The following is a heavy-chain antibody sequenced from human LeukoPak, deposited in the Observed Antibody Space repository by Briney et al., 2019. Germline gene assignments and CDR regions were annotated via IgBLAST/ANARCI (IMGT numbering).Heavy chain of an antibody. Sequence: QASETLSLTCTVSGGSISSYYWSWIRQPPGKGLEWIGYIYYSGSTNYNPSLKSRVTISVDTSKNQFSLKLSSVTAADTAVYYCGRHPGEYRTNGVCYFFDYWGQGTLVTVSS. CDR1: GGSISSYY. D-gene: IGHD2-8*01. CDR3: GRHPGEYRTNGVCYFFDY. CDR2: IYYSGST. V-gene: IGHV4-59*08. J-gene: IGHJ4*02.